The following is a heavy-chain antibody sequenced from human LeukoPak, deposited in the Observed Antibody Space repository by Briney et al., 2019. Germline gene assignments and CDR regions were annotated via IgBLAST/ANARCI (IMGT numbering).Heavy chain of an antibody. CDR2: IYYSGST. Sequence: SETLSLTCTVSGGSISKSSYYWGWVRQPPGQGLEWIVSIYYSGSTYYNPSLKSRVTISVDTSKNQFSLKLSSVTAADTAVYYSAIIQMWLTPKKGWFDPWGQGTLVTVSS. CDR3: AIIQMWLTPKKGWFDP. J-gene: IGHJ5*02. CDR1: GGSISKSSYY. V-gene: IGHV4-39*01. D-gene: IGHD4-23*01.